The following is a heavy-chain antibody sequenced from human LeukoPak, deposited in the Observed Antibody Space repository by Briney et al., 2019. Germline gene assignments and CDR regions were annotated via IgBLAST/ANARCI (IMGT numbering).Heavy chain of an antibody. V-gene: IGHV3-30-3*01. Sequence: PGRSLRLSCAASGFTFSSYAMHWVRQAPGKGLEWVAVISYDGSNKYYADSVKGRFTISRDNSQNTLYLQMNSLRAEDTAVYYCARQTTAGTSFDVWGQGTSVTVSS. J-gene: IGHJ6*01. D-gene: IGHD6-13*01. CDR3: ARQTTAGTSFDV. CDR1: GFTFSSYA. CDR2: ISYDGSNK.